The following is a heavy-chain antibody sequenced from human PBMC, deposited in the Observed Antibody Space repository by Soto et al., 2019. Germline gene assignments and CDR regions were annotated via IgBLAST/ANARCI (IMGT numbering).Heavy chain of an antibody. CDR3: ARGLVVSLYYMDV. J-gene: IGHJ6*03. D-gene: IGHD2-15*01. V-gene: IGHV4-34*01. Sequence: QVQLQQWGAGLLKPSETLSLTCAVYGGSFSGYYWSWIRQPPGKGLEWIGEIKHSGSTNYNPSLKSRVTISVDTSKNQFSLKLSSVTAADTAVYYCARGLVVSLYYMDVWGKGTTVTVSS. CDR1: GGSFSGYY. CDR2: IKHSGST.